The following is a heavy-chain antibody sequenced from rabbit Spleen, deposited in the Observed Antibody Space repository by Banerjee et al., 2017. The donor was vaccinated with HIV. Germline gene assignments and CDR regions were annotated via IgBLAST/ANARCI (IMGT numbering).Heavy chain of an antibody. Sequence: QEQLEESGGDLVKPGASLTLTCKASGLDFSVSYWICWVRQAPGKGLEWIACIDVGKSGSTYYANWAKGRLAISKSSSTTVTLQMTRLTAADTATYFCATPYTSSSNSGLNLWGPGTLVTVS. V-gene: IGHV1S45*01. CDR1: GLDFSVSYW. CDR2: IDVGKSGST. D-gene: IGHD1-1*01. CDR3: ATPYTSSSNSGLNL. J-gene: IGHJ4*01.